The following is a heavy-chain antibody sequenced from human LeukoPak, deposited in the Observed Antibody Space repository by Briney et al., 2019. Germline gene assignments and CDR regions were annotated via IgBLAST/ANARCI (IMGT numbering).Heavy chain of an antibody. J-gene: IGHJ4*02. CDR3: ASPLRFLECGGLYCFDY. CDR2: IYPGDSDT. CDR1: GYSFTSYW. D-gene: IGHD3-3*01. V-gene: IGHV5-51*01. Sequence: GESLKISCKGSGYSFTSYWIGWVRQMPGKGLEWMGTIYPGDSDTRYSPSFQGQVTISADKSISTAYLQWSSLKASDTAMYYCASPLRFLECGGLYCFDYWGQGTLVTVSS.